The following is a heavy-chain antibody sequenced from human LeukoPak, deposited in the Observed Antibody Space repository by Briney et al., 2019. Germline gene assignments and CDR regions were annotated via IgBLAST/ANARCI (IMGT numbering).Heavy chain of an antibody. CDR2: IYYSGSS. CDR3: ARDSRKAPYYYYGMDV. J-gene: IGHJ6*02. V-gene: IGHV4-30-4*01. Sequence: PSQTLSLTCTVSGGSISSGDYCWRWIRQPPGKGLEWIGYIYYSGSSYSNPSLKSRVTISIDTSNNQISLKLSSVTAADTAVYYCARDSRKAPYYYYGMDVWGQGTTVTVSS. CDR1: GGSISSGDYC.